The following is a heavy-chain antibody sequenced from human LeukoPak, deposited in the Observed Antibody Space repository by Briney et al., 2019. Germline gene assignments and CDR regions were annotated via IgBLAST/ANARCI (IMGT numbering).Heavy chain of an antibody. V-gene: IGHV3-33*06. CDR3: AKDSTGGFPVAELN. CDR2: IWYDGSNK. D-gene: IGHD6-19*01. J-gene: IGHJ4*02. Sequence: GRSLRLSCAASGFTFNSYGMHWVRQAPGKGLEWVAVIWYDGSNKYYADSVKGRFTISRDNSKNTLYLQMNSLRAEDTAVYYCAKDSTGGFPVAELNWGQGTLVTVSS. CDR1: GFTFNSYG.